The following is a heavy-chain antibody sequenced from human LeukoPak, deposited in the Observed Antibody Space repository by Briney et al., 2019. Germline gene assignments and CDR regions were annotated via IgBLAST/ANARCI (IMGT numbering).Heavy chain of an antibody. V-gene: IGHV4-59*01. J-gene: IGHJ3*02. CDR1: GGSFGNYY. Sequence: SETLSLTCTVSGGSFGNYYWSWIRQPPGKGLEWIGYIYDSGTTNYNPSHKSRVTISVDTATNQFSLKLRSVTAADTAVYYCARDFSAAFDIWGQGTMVTVSS. D-gene: IGHD2/OR15-2a*01. CDR2: IYDSGTT. CDR3: ARDFSAAFDI.